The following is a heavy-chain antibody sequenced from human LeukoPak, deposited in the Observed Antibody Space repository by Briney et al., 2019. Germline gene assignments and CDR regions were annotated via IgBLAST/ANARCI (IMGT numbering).Heavy chain of an antibody. Sequence: PGGSLRLSCAASGFTFSSYAMTWVRQAPGKGLEWVSGISKSGVSTDYADSVKGRFTISRDNSKNKLYLQMNSLRAEDTAVYYCAKSGSGTYYNPDFDYWGQGTLVTVSS. V-gene: IGHV3-23*01. CDR3: AKSGSGTYYNPDFDY. CDR2: ISKSGVST. D-gene: IGHD3-10*01. CDR1: GFTFSSYA. J-gene: IGHJ4*02.